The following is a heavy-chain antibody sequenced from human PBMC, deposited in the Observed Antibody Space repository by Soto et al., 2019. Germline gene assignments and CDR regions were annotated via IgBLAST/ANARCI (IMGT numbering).Heavy chain of an antibody. CDR2: IYYSGST. Sequence: QLQLQESGPGLVKPSETLSRTCTVSGGSISSSSYYWGWIRQPPGKGLEWIGSIYYSGSTYYNPSLKSRVTISVDTSKPQFSLKLSSVTAADTAVYYCARHTPAISISDHWGQGTLVTVSS. J-gene: IGHJ4*02. CDR1: GGSISSSSYY. V-gene: IGHV4-39*01. CDR3: ARHTPAISISDH. D-gene: IGHD2-15*01.